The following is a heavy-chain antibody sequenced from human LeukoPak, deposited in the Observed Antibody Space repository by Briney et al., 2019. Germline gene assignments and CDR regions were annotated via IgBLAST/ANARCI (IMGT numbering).Heavy chain of an antibody. CDR1: GYSISSGYY. D-gene: IGHD3-10*01. CDR3: ARTGSGSGNNRFWFDP. J-gene: IGHJ5*02. V-gene: IGHV4-38-2*02. Sequence: SETLSLTCTVSGYSISSGYYWGWIRQPPGKGLEWIGSIYHSGSTNYNPSLKSRVTISVDTSKNQFSLKLSSVTAADTAVYYCARTGSGSGNNRFWFDPWGQGTLVTVSS. CDR2: IYHSGST.